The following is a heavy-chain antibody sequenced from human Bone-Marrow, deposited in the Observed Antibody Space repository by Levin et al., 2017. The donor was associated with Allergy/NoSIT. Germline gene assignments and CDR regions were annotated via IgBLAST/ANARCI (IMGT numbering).Heavy chain of an antibody. CDR1: GFTVSSNY. V-gene: IGHV3-53*01. CDR3: ARDQGIVATGPNCSGGSCYARDYYYYMDV. CDR2: IYSGGST. D-gene: IGHD2-15*01. J-gene: IGHJ6*03. Sequence: GESLKISCAASGFTVSSNYMSWVRQAPGKGLEWVSVIYSGGSTYYADSVKGRFTISRDNSKNTLYLQMNSLRAEDTAVYYCARDQGIVATGPNCSGGSCYARDYYYYMDVWGKGTTVTVSS.